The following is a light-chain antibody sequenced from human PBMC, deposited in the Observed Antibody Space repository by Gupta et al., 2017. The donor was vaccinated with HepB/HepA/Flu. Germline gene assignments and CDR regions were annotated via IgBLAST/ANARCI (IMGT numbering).Light chain of an antibody. V-gene: IGKV3-11*02. Sequence: EVVLTQSPATLSLSPGERSTLSCRASQIIATYLAWYQQKPGQAPRLLIYDASNRAAGIPAKISGSRSAGAFSLTIISLVPPDFGVYYCCHRINCPLTFGGGTKVEIK. CDR3: CHRINCPLT. CDR1: QIIATY. CDR2: DAS. J-gene: IGKJ4*01.